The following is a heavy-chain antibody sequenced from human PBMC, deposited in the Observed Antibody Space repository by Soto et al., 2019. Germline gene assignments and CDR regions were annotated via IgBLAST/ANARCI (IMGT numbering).Heavy chain of an antibody. V-gene: IGHV4-31*03. J-gene: IGHJ5*02. CDR2: IYYSGST. Sequence: SETLSLTCTVSGGSISSGGYYWSWIRQHPGKGLEWIGYIYYSGSTYYNPSLKSRVTISVDTSKNQFSLKLSSVTAADTAVYYCARGRGRIAVAEADNWFDPRGQGTLVTVSS. CDR3: ARGRGRIAVAEADNWFDP. D-gene: IGHD6-19*01. CDR1: GGSISSGGYY.